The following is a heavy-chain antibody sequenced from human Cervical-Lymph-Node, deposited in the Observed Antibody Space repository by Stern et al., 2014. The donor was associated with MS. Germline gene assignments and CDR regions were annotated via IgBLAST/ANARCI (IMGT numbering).Heavy chain of an antibody. Sequence: AQLVESGGGVVQPGRSLRLSCAASGFTFSSYGLHWVRQAPGKGLEWVAVISYDGSNKYYADSVKGRFTISRDNSKNTLYLQMNSLRAEDTVVYYCAKDPRTGYYGDYGIDYWGQGTLVTVSS. CDR2: ISYDGSNK. V-gene: IGHV3-30*18. J-gene: IGHJ4*02. CDR1: GFTFSSYG. CDR3: AKDPRTGYYGDYGIDY. D-gene: IGHD4-17*01.